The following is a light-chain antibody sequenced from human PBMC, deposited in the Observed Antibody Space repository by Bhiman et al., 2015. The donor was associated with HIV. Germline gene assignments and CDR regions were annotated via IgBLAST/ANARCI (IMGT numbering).Light chain of an antibody. J-gene: IGLJ1*01. CDR2: EVT. CDR1: SSDVGGYNY. Sequence: QSALTQPPSASGSPGQSVTISCTGTSSDVGGYNYVSWYQQHPGKAPKLIIYEVTKRPSGVPDRFSGSKSANTASLTVSGLLAEDEADYYCSSLTSSLTYVFGTGTNVTVL. V-gene: IGLV2-8*01. CDR3: SSLTSSLTYV.